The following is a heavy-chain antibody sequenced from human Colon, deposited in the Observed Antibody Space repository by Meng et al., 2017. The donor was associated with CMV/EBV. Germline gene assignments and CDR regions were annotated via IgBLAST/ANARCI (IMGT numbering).Heavy chain of an antibody. CDR2: VNTGNGNT. CDR1: GFTFNTYS. CDR3: ARGYTSGCCDY. Sequence: SCKASGFTFNTYSIHWVRQAPGQRLEWMGWVNTGNGNTKYSRNFQGRVTITRDSSATTTYVELNSLTSEDTAVYYCARGYTSGCCDYWGQGTLVTVSS. V-gene: IGHV1-3*04. D-gene: IGHD6-19*01. J-gene: IGHJ4*02.